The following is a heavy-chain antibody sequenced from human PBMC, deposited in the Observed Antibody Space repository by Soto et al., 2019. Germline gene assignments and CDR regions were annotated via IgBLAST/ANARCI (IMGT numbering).Heavy chain of an antibody. J-gene: IGHJ4*02. CDR1: GYSFTSHW. CDR2: IYPGDSDT. Sequence: LKISCKGSGYSFTSHWIGWVRQMPGKGLEWMGIIYPGDSDTRYSPSSQGQVAFSADKSISTAYLQWSGLKASDTAIYYCARRLSTGWFFDFWGQGTLVPVSS. CDR3: ARRLSTGWFFDF. V-gene: IGHV5-51*01. D-gene: IGHD6-19*01.